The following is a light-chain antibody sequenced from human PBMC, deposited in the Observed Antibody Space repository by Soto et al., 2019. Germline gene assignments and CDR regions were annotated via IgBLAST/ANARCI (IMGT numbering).Light chain of an antibody. CDR2: DND. Sequence: QSVLTQPPSVSAAPGQKVTISCSGRSSNIGNNYVFCYQQLPGTAPKLLIYDNDKRPSGIPDRFSGSKSGTSATLGITGLQTGDEADYYCATCDRSLSVGVFGGVTKLTVL. CDR3: ATCDRSLSVGV. CDR1: SSNIGNNY. V-gene: IGLV1-51*01. J-gene: IGLJ2*01.